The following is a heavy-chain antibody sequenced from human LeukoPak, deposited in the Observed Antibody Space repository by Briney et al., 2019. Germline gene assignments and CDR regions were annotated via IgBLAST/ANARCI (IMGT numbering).Heavy chain of an antibody. CDR1: GFTFSNFA. CDR2: ISGYGGDT. Sequence: GGSLRLSCAASGFTFSNFAMSWVRQAPGKGLEWVSSISGYGGDTYYTDSVKGRFTGSRDNSKNTLYLQMNSLRAENTAIYYCAKVASNSGKGGAFDIWGQGTMVTVSS. CDR3: AKVASNSGKGGAFDI. V-gene: IGHV3-23*01. D-gene: IGHD6-19*01. J-gene: IGHJ3*02.